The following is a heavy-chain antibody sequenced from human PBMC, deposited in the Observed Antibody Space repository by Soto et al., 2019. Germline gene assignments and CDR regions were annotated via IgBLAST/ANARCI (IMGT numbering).Heavy chain of an antibody. CDR3: AAGYSTGLDAFDI. V-gene: IGHV5-51*01. J-gene: IGHJ3*02. CDR2: IFPGDSDT. D-gene: IGHD2-8*02. Sequence: GESLKIPCKGSGYNFANFWIGWVRQMPGKGLEWMGMIFPGDSDTKNSPSLEGQITMSVDKSDSSAYLQWRSLKASDTAIYYCAAGYSTGLDAFDIWGQGTMVTVSS. CDR1: GYNFANFW.